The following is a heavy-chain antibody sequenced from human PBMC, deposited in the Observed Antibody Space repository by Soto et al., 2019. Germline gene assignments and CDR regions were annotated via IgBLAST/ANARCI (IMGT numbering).Heavy chain of an antibody. V-gene: IGHV5-51*01. CDR2: MYPGDSDT. J-gene: IGHJ5*02. CDR1: GYDFNTNW. CDR3: ARLPRDCNKTSCYYADL. D-gene: IGHD3-3*01. Sequence: GESLKISCRGSGYDFNTNWFGWVRQLPGRGLEWVGIMYPGDSDTRYNPSLQGHVTLSVDVTVSTAFLQWRSLETSDTGMYFCARLPRDCNKTSCYYADLWGQGTQVTVSS.